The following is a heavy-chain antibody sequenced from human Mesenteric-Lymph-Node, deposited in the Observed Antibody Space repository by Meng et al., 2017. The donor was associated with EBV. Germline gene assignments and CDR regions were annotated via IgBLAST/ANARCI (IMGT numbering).Heavy chain of an antibody. CDR1: GGSISSYNW. Sequence: VQLEGSGLGLGKPSGTLPLPCAVSGGSISSYNWWSWGRQTPGKGLELIGEIFHSGTTNNNPSLRSRLTLSVDKSKNQFSLRLSSVTAADTAVYYCAKVDGSGRSNWFDPWGQGTLVTVPS. D-gene: IGHD3-10*01. V-gene: IGHV4-4*02. CDR2: IFHSGTT. CDR3: AKVDGSGRSNWFDP. J-gene: IGHJ5*02.